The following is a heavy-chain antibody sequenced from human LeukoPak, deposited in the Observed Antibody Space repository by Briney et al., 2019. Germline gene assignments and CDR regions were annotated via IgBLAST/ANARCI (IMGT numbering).Heavy chain of an antibody. D-gene: IGHD2-15*01. CDR3: AKGLASRDCSGGSCYGWFDP. CDR1: GLTVSSNY. V-gene: IGHV3-53*01. J-gene: IGHJ5*02. Sequence: GGSLRLSCAASGLTVSSNYMSWVRQAPGKGLEGVSVIYADGTTYYADSVEGRFTISRDNSKNTLYLQMNSLRAEDTAVYYCAKGLASRDCSGGSCYGWFDPWGQGTLVTVSS. CDR2: IYADGTT.